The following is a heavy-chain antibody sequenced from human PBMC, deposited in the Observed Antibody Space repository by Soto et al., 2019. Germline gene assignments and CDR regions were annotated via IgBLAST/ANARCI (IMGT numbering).Heavy chain of an antibody. J-gene: IGHJ4*02. CDR2: ISGSGGST. CDR1: GFTFSSYA. CDR3: AKEGGYCSSTSCYGRVYY. V-gene: IGHV3-23*01. Sequence: EVQLLESGGGLVQPGGTLRLSCAASGFTFSSYAMSWVRQAPGKGLEWVSAISGSGGSTYYADSVKGRFTISRDDSKNTRYLQMNSLRDEDTAVYYCAKEGGYCSSTSCYGRVYYWGQGTLVTVSS. D-gene: IGHD2-2*03.